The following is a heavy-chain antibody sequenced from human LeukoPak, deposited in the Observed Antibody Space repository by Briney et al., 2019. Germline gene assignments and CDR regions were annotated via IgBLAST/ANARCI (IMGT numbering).Heavy chain of an antibody. V-gene: IGHV1-2*04. CDR2: INPNSGGT. Sequence: GASVKVSCKASGYTFTGYYMHWVRQAPGQGLEWMGWINPNSGGTNYAQKFQGWVTMTRDTSISTAYMELSRLRSDDTDVYYCARDRRAVAGIPYYYYYYGMDVWGKGTTVTVSS. J-gene: IGHJ6*04. D-gene: IGHD6-19*01. CDR1: GYTFTGYY. CDR3: ARDRRAVAGIPYYYYYYGMDV.